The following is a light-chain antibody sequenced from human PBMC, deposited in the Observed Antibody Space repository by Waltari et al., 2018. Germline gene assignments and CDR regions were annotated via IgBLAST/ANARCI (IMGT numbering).Light chain of an antibody. J-gene: IGKJ4*01. CDR3: QQSFTTPT. CDR1: QTIVRS. Sequence: DIQLTQSPSSLSAAVGDRVTLTCRASQTIVRSLNWYQQQPGKAPKLLIYAASNLQRGVPSRFRCSGSGTDFTLTIASLQPEDFSTYYCQQSFTTPTFGGGTTVDIK. CDR2: AAS. V-gene: IGKV1-39*01.